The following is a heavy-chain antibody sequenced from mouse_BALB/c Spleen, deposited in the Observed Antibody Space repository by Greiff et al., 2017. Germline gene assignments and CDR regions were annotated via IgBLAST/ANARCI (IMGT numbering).Heavy chain of an antibody. D-gene: IGHD1-2*01. CDR2: INPDSSTI. Sequence: EVQVVESGGGLVQPGGSLKLSCAASGFDFSRYWMSWVRQAPGKGLEWIGEINPDSSTINYTPSLKDKFIISRDTAKNTLYLQMSKVRSEDTALYYCASLTTATAMDYWGQGTSVTVSS. J-gene: IGHJ4*01. CDR1: GFDFSRYW. CDR3: ASLTTATAMDY. V-gene: IGHV4-1*02.